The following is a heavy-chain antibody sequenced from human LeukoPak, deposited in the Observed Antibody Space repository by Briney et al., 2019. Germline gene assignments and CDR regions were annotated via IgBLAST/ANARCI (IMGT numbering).Heavy chain of an antibody. D-gene: IGHD4-17*01. J-gene: IGHJ2*01. CDR1: GFTFSSYG. V-gene: IGHV3-30*18. Sequence: GGSLRLSCAASGFTFSSYGMHWVRQAPGKGLEWVAVISYDGSNKYYADSVKGRFTISRDNSKNTLYLQMNSLRAEDTAVYYCVKDEDPYDYGDYGWYFDLWGRGTLVTVSS. CDR2: ISYDGSNK. CDR3: VKDEDPYDYGDYGWYFDL.